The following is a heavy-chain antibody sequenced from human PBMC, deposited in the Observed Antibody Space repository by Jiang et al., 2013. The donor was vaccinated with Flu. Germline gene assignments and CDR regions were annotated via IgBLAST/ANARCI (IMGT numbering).Heavy chain of an antibody. J-gene: IGHJ6*02. CDR3: ARPQQAREGGIDYYGMDV. Sequence: GAEVKKPGESLKISCKGSGYSFTSYWIGWVRQMPGKGLEWMGIIYPGDSDTRYSPSFQGQVTISADKSISTAYLQWSSLKASDTAMYYCARPQQAREGGIDYYGMDVWGQGTTVTV. CDR1: GYSFTSYW. CDR2: IYPGDSDT. V-gene: IGHV5-51*01. D-gene: IGHD6-13*01.